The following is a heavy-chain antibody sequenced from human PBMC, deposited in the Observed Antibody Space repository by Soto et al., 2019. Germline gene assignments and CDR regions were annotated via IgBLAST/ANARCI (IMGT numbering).Heavy chain of an antibody. CDR3: ARGPSFGVAPNYYYMDV. CDR1: GYTFTSYA. D-gene: IGHD3-3*01. Sequence: ASVKVSCKASGYTFTSYAMHWVRQAPGQRLEWMGWINAGNGNTKYSQKFQGRVTITRDTSTSTAYMELSSLRSEDTAVYYCARGPSFGVAPNYYYMDVWGKGTTVTVSS. J-gene: IGHJ6*03. V-gene: IGHV1-3*01. CDR2: INAGNGNT.